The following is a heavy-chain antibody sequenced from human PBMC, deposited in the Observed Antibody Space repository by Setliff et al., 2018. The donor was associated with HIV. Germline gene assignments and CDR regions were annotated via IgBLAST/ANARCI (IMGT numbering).Heavy chain of an antibody. J-gene: IGHJ3*01. CDR3: ASLYYISSWTSYFDSWGQASNDYGVSF. Sequence: SETLSLTCTVSGGSINRIDYYWGWIRQSPGKGLEWIGNVYYDGTTYYNPSLKSRVTLSVDTSKNQFSLELSSVTASDTAVYRCASLYYISSWTSYFDSWGQASNDYGVSFWGQGTMVTVSS. CDR2: VYYDGTT. D-gene: IGHD4-17*01. CDR1: GGSINRIDYY. V-gene: IGHV4-39*01.